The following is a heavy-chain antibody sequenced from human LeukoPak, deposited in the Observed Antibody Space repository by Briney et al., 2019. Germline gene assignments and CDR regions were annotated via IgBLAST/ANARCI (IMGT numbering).Heavy chain of an antibody. J-gene: IGHJ3*02. CDR1: GFTFSGSA. V-gene: IGHV3-30*02. Sequence: GGSLRLSCAASGFTFSGSAMHWVRQAPGKGLEWVAFIQYDGSNKYGDSMKGRFTISRDNSKNTLYLQMSSLRSEDTAVYYCVKAADDFDIWGQGTMVTVSS. CDR3: VKAADDFDI. CDR2: IQYDGSNK.